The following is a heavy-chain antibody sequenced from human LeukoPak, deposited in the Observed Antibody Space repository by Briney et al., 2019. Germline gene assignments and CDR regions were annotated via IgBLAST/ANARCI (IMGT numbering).Heavy chain of an antibody. CDR1: GFTFSSYA. CDR2: ISSSSSYI. J-gene: IGHJ3*02. D-gene: IGHD2-15*01. CDR3: ARVEVLGYCSGGSCYSRDAFDI. Sequence: PGGSLRLSCAASGFTFSSYAMSWVRQAPGKGLEWVSSISSSSSYIYYADSVKGRFTISRDNAKNSLYLQMNSLRAEDTAVYYCARVEVLGYCSGGSCYSRDAFDIWGQGTMVTVSS. V-gene: IGHV3-21*01.